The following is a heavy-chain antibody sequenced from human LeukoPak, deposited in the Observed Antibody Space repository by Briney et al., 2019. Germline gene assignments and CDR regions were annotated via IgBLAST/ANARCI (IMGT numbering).Heavy chain of an antibody. Sequence: GGSLRLSCAASGFTFSNYAMSWVRQAPGKGLEWVSTISDDSTYYTDSVKGRFTISRDNSKNTLYLQMNSLRAGDTAVYYCAKDPLSWFYGMDVWGKGTTVTVSS. D-gene: IGHD3-22*01. J-gene: IGHJ6*04. CDR3: AKDPLSWFYGMDV. CDR1: GFTFSNYA. V-gene: IGHV3-23*01. CDR2: ISDDST.